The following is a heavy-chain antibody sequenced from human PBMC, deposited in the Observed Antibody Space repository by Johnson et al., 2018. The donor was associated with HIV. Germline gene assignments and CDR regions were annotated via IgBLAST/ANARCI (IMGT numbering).Heavy chain of an antibody. CDR3: AKDRRSFYGGKAADVFDI. CDR2: ISYDGSNK. J-gene: IGHJ3*02. V-gene: IGHV3-30*19. D-gene: IGHD4-23*01. CDR1: GCTLRSYG. Sequence: VQLVESGGGVVQPGRSLRLSCAASGCTLRSYGMHRVRQAPGKGLEWVALISYDGSNKYYADSVKGRFTISRDNSKNTLYLHMNSLRPDDTAVYYCAKDRRSFYGGKAADVFDIWGQGTMVTVSS.